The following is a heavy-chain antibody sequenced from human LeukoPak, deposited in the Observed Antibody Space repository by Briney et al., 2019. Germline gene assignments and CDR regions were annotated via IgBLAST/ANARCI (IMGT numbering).Heavy chain of an antibody. V-gene: IGHV1-2*06. D-gene: IGHD5-18*01. J-gene: IGHJ4*02. CDR2: INPNSGGT. CDR3: ARDTAMLNVADY. CDR1: GYTFTGYY. Sequence: ASVKVSCKASGYTFTGYYMHWVRQAPGQGLEWMGRINPNSGGTNYAQQFQGRVTMTRDTSISTAYMELSRLRSDDTAVYYCARDTAMLNVADYWGQGTLVTVSS.